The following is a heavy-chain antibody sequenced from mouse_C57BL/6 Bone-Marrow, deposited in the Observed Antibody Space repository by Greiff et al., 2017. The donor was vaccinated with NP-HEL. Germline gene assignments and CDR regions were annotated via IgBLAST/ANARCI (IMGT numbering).Heavy chain of an antibody. D-gene: IGHD1-1*01. Sequence: CKASGYAFSSSWMNWVKQRPGKGLEWIGRIYPGDGDTNYNGKFKGKATLTADKSSSTAYMQLSSLTSEDSAVYFCATYYYGSSYDYFDYWGQGTTLTVSS. CDR3: ATYYYGSSYDYFDY. V-gene: IGHV1-82*01. CDR1: GYAFSSSW. CDR2: IYPGDGDT. J-gene: IGHJ2*01.